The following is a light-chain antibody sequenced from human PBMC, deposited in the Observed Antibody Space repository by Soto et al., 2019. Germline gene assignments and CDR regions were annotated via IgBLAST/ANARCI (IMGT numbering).Light chain of an antibody. CDR3: QKYNSAPLT. CDR1: QGIGVY. CDR2: AAS. V-gene: IGKV1-27*01. J-gene: IGKJ4*01. Sequence: DIPMTQSPSSVSASLGDRVTITCRASQGIGVYLAWFQQKPGNVPKLLIYAASTLQSGVPSRFSGSGSGTDFTLTISSLQPEDVAIYYCQKYNSAPLTFGGGTKVEIK.